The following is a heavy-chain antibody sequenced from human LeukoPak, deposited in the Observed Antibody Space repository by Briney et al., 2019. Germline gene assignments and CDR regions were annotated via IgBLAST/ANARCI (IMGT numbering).Heavy chain of an antibody. J-gene: IGHJ4*02. D-gene: IGHD3-10*01. V-gene: IGHV3-21*01. CDR1: GFIFSRYE. Sequence: GGSLRLSCAASGFIFSRYEMNWVRQAPGKGLEWVSSISSSSNYIYYTDSVKGRFTISRDNAKNSLYLQMNSLRADDTAVHYCARGRGTYYLFDYWGQGTLVTVSS. CDR2: ISSSSNYI. CDR3: ARGRGTYYLFDY.